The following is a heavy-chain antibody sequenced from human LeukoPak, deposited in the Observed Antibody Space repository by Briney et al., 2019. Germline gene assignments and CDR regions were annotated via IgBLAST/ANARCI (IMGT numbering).Heavy chain of an antibody. D-gene: IGHD6-19*01. CDR2: IDDSGGT. J-gene: IGHJ6*02. CDR1: GGSFSGYY. V-gene: IGHV4-34*01. Sequence: SETLSLTCAVYGGSFSGYYWSWIRQPPGNGLEWIGDIDDSGGTHYHPSLKSRVTISLDTSKNQFSLKLSSVTAADTAFYYCARGSGWWHLRSYYYYYGVDVWGQGTTVTVSS. CDR3: ARGSGWWHLRSYYYYYGVDV.